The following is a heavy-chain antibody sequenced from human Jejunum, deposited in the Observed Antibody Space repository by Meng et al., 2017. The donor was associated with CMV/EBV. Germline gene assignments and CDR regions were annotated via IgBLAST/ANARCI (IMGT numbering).Heavy chain of an antibody. CDR1: GYAFTNYG. J-gene: IGHJ4*02. D-gene: IGHD3-10*01. CDR3: ARDYYYGRSYYFDY. V-gene: IGHV1-18*01. CDR2: ISAYHGNT. Sequence: QLQLVQSGSELKKPAASVKASCKASGYAFTNYGISWVRQAPGQGLELMGWISAYHGNTNYAQKLQGRVTMTTDTSTSTAYMEVRSLRSDDTAVYYCARDYYYGRSYYFDYWGQGTLVTVSS.